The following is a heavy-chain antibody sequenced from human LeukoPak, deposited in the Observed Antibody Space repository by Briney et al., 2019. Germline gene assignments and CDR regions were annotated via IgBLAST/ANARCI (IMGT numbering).Heavy chain of an antibody. J-gene: IGHJ5*02. Sequence: GASVKVSCKASGYTFTGYYMHWVRQAPGQGLEGRGWINPNSGGTNYAQKFHGRVTMTRDTSISTAYMELSRLRSDDTAVYYCARGGVVPAAIPMDWFDHWGQGTLVTVSS. V-gene: IGHV1-2*02. CDR1: GYTFTGYY. CDR2: INPNSGGT. D-gene: IGHD2-2*01. CDR3: ARGGVVPAAIPMDWFDH.